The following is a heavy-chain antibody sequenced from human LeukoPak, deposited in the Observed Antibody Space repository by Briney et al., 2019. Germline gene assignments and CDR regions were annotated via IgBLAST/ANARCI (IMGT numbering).Heavy chain of an antibody. CDR2: IFGSGGSA. Sequence: GGTLRLSCTASGFTFNNYAMYWVRQAPRKGLEWVAGIFGSGGSAHYADSVKGRFTISRDNSKNTVYLQMDSLRGEDTALYYCTKTTSGYSSGQYPGWPADHWGQGALVTVSS. CDR1: GFTFNNYA. V-gene: IGHV3-23*01. J-gene: IGHJ4*02. D-gene: IGHD6-25*01. CDR3: TKTTSGYSSGQYPGWPADH.